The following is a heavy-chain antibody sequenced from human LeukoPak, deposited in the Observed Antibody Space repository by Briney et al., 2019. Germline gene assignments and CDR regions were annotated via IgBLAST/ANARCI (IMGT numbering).Heavy chain of an antibody. D-gene: IGHD2-21*01. CDR3: AKGNSGLGDFDY. V-gene: IGHV3-33*07. J-gene: IGHJ4*02. CDR2: IWGDGSET. Sequence: GGSLRLSCAASGFTFRNYGMFWVRKAPGKGLEWMAVIWGDGSETYYADSVKDRFTISRDNSRNTLFLQMNSLRPEDTALYYCAKGNSGLGDFDYWGQGTLVTVSS. CDR1: GFTFRNYG.